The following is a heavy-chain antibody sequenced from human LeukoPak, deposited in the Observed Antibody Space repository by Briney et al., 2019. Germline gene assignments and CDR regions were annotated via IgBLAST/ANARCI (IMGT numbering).Heavy chain of an antibody. CDR3: ARRIVVVPAAIRNGDAFDI. D-gene: IGHD2-2*01. Sequence: SETLSLTCAVSGYSISSGYYWGWIRQPPGRGLEWIGSIYYSGSTYYNPSLRSRVTISMDTSKNQFSLRLNSVTAADTALYYCARRIVVVPAAIRNGDAFDIWGQGAMVTVSS. CDR1: GYSISSGYY. J-gene: IGHJ3*02. V-gene: IGHV4-38-2*01. CDR2: IYYSGST.